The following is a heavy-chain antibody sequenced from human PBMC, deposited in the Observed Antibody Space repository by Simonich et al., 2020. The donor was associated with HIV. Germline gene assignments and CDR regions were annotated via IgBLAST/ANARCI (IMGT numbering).Heavy chain of an antibody. CDR3: AKVARYFDWYSTAFDY. V-gene: IGHV4-34*01. Sequence: QVQLQQWGAGLLKPSETLSLTCAVYGGSFSGYFWGWIRQPPGKGLEWIGEINHSASTKYNPSLKSRVTISVDTSKNQCSLKLTSVTAADTAVYYCAKVARYFDWYSTAFDYWGQGTLVTVSS. CDR2: INHSAST. J-gene: IGHJ4*02. D-gene: IGHD3-9*01. CDR1: GGSFSGYF.